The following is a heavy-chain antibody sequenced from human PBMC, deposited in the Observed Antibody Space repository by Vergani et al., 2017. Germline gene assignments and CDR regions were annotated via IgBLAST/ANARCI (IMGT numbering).Heavy chain of an antibody. Sequence: EVQLLESGGDLVQPGGSLRLSCAASGFTFSSYAMSWVRQAPGKGLEWVSAISGSGGSTYYADSVKGRFTISRDNSKNTLYLQMNSLRAEDTAVYYCAKVSPGITGTTRGAFDIWGQGTMVTVSS. J-gene: IGHJ3*02. D-gene: IGHD1-7*01. V-gene: IGHV3-23*01. CDR2: ISGSGGST. CDR3: AKVSPGITGTTRGAFDI. CDR1: GFTFSSYA.